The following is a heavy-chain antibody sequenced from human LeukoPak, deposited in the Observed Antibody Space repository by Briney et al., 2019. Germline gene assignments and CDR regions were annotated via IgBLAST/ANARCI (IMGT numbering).Heavy chain of an antibody. V-gene: IGHV1-69*13. Sequence: GASVKVSCKASGGTFSSYAISWVRQAPGQGLEWMGGIIPIFGTANYAQKFQGRVTITADESTSTAYMELSSLRSEDTAVYYCARGKRLWFGEANIYYYYYMDVWGKGTTVTISS. J-gene: IGHJ6*03. CDR2: IIPIFGTA. CDR3: ARGKRLWFGEANIYYYYYMDV. CDR1: GGTFSSYA. D-gene: IGHD3-10*01.